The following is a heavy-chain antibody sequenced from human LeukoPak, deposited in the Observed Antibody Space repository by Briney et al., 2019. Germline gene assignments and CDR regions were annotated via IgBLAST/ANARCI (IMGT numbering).Heavy chain of an antibody. J-gene: IGHJ4*02. V-gene: IGHV4-31*03. CDR2: IYYSGST. Sequence: SETLSLTCTVSGGSISSGGYYWSWIRQHPGKSLEWIGYIYYSGSTYYNPSLKSRDTISVDTSKNQFSLKLSSVTAADTAVYYCARASGSSWYGYFDYWGQGTLVTVSS. CDR1: GGSISSGGYY. CDR3: ARASGSSWYGYFDY. D-gene: IGHD6-13*01.